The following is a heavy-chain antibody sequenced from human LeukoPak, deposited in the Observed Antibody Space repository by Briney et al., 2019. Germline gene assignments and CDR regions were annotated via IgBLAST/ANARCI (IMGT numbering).Heavy chain of an antibody. J-gene: IGHJ6*03. V-gene: IGHV1-2*02. CDR3: ARDRKGIAVAHYYYYYMDV. D-gene: IGHD6-19*01. Sequence: ASVKVSCKASGYTFTGYYMHWVRQAPGQGLEWMGWINPNSGGTNYAQKFQGRVTMTRDTSISTAYMELSRLRSDDTAVYYCARDRKGIAVAHYYYYYMDVWGKGTTVIVSS. CDR2: INPNSGGT. CDR1: GYTFTGYY.